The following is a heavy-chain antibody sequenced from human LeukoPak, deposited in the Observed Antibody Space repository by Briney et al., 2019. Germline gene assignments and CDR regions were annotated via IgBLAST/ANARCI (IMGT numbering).Heavy chain of an antibody. CDR1: GFTFSDYH. D-gene: IGHD3-10*01. Sequence: PGGSLRLSCAASGFTFSDYHMTWVRQAPGKGLEWLSNISPRGRTVFYSHSVEGRSTVSRDNANNSLYLQLNSVRADDTAVYYCASGGYNGYMDFWGEGTTVIVSS. V-gene: IGHV3-11*01. J-gene: IGHJ6*03. CDR3: ASGGYNGYMDF. CDR2: ISPRGRTV.